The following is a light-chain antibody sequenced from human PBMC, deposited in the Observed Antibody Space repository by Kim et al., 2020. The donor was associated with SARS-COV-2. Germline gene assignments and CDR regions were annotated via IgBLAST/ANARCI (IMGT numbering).Light chain of an antibody. CDR2: EVS. J-gene: IGLJ3*02. V-gene: IGLV2-8*01. CDR3: SSYTGSDTLL. CDR1: SSDVGGYNF. Sequence: GQSVTISCTGTSSDVGGYNFVSWYQQHPGKAPKVMIYEVSKRPSGVPDRFSGSKSGNTASLTVSGLQAEDEADYYCSSYTGSDTLLFGGGTQLTVL.